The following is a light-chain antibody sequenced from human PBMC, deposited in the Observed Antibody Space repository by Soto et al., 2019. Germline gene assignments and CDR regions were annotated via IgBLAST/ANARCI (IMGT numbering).Light chain of an antibody. CDR2: SAS. Sequence: EILMTQSPATLSVSPGERATLSCRASQSISSNLAWYQQKPGQAPRLLIHSASTRATGIPARFSGSGSGTDFTLTISSLHSEDLAVYYCQQYHNWPLTFGGGTKVAIK. J-gene: IGKJ4*01. CDR3: QQYHNWPLT. CDR1: QSISSN. V-gene: IGKV3-15*01.